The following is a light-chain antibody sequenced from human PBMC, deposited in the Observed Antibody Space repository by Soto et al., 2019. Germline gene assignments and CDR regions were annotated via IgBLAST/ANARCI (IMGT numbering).Light chain of an antibody. CDR2: DVS. CDR3: CSYAGSYTHV. CDR1: SSDVGGYNY. Sequence: QSALTQPRSVSGSPGQSVTISWTGTSSDVGGYNYVSWYQQHPGKVPKLMIYDVSKRPSGVPDRFSGSKSGNTASLTISGLQAEDEADYYCCSYAGSYTHVFGSGTKLTVL. J-gene: IGLJ1*01. V-gene: IGLV2-11*01.